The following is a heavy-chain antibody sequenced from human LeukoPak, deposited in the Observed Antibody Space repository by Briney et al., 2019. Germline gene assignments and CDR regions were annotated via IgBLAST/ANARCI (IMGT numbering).Heavy chain of an antibody. V-gene: IGHV1-69*04. J-gene: IGHJ3*02. CDR2: IIPIFGIA. CDR3: ARFCSGGSCTHAFDI. CDR1: GGTFSIYA. Sequence: SVKVSFKASGGTFSIYAISWVRQAPGQGLEWMGRIIPIFGIANYAQKFQGRVTITADKSTSTAYMELSSLRSEDTAVYYCARFCSGGSCTHAFDIWGQGTMVTVSS. D-gene: IGHD2-15*01.